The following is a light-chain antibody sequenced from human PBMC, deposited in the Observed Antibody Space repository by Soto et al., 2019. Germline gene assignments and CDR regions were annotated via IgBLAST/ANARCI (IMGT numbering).Light chain of an antibody. V-gene: IGKV3-20*01. CDR1: QIGSGNY. J-gene: IGKJ1*01. CDR2: ATS. Sequence: LVLTQSPGTLSLSPGETAALSCRDSQIGSGNYLSWYQQKPGQAPRLLIYATSTRAPGIPDRFSGSGSATDFTLTINRLEPEDSAVYFCQHFGYPQWTFGRGTKVDI. CDR3: QHFGYPQWT.